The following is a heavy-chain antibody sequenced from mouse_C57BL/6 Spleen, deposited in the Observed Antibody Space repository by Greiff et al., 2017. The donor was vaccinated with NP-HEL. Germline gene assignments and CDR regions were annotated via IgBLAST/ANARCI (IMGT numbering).Heavy chain of an antibody. J-gene: IGHJ4*01. CDR2: LYPGDGDT. Sequence: QVQLKESGPELVKPGASVKISCKASGYAFSSSWMNWVKQRPGKGLEWIGRLYPGDGDTNYNGKFKGKATLTADKSSSTAYMQLSSLTSEDSAVYFCARKYDYDAMDYWGQGTSVTVSS. CDR3: ARKYDYDAMDY. D-gene: IGHD5-1-1*01. CDR1: GYAFSSSW. V-gene: IGHV1-82*01.